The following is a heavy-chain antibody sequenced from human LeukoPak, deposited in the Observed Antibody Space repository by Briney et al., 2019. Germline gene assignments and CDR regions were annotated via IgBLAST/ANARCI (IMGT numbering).Heavy chain of an antibody. Sequence: GGSLRLSCAASRFTISSYAMSWVRQAPGKGLEWVSVISGSGGSTYYADSVKGRFTISRDNSKNTLYLQMNSLRAEDTAVYYCAKGRHQPVDNYFDYWGQGTLVTVSS. CDR1: RFTISSYA. V-gene: IGHV3-23*01. CDR2: ISGSGGST. J-gene: IGHJ4*02. CDR3: AKGRHQPVDNYFDY. D-gene: IGHD2-2*01.